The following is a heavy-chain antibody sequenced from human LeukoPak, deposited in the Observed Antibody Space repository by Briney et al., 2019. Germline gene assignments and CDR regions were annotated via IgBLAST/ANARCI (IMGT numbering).Heavy chain of an antibody. V-gene: IGHV4-59*12. CDR1: GGSISSDY. CDR2: VYYTGST. Sequence: PSETLSLTCAVSGGSISSDYWSWIRQPPGKGLEWIGSVYYTGSTYYNAPFKSRVTISIDTSKNQFSLSLSAVTAADTAMYYCAREDAVSSDDAFDLWGQGTMVTVS. CDR3: AREDAVSSDDAFDL. J-gene: IGHJ3*01. D-gene: IGHD6-19*01.